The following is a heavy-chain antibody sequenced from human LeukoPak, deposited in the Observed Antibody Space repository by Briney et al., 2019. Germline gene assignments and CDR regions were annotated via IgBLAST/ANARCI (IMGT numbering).Heavy chain of an antibody. CDR2: ISGRGDNT. CDR1: GFTFSSYA. D-gene: IGHD3-3*01. V-gene: IGHV3-23*01. CDR3: AKNSYVSENPEESKIRFLPNY. J-gene: IGHJ4*02. Sequence: QPGGSLRLSCAASGFTFSSYAMSWFRQAPGKGLEWVSGISGRGDNTYYADSVKGRFTISKDNSKDTLYLQMNGLRAEDTAVYYCAKNSYVSENPEESKIRFLPNYWGQGTLVTVSS.